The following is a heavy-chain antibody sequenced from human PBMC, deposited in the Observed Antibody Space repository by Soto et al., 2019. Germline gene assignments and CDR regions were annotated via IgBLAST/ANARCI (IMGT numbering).Heavy chain of an antibody. D-gene: IGHD2-8*02. CDR3: TGEVASGY. CDR1: GFTVSTYG. Sequence: QVQLVESGGGVVQPGRSLRLSCAVSGFTVSTYGMHWVRQAPGKGLEWVAVISRDGGTKYYADSVKGRFTISRDNSRNNLFVEMNSVRGDDMAVYYCTGEVASGYWGQGTLVNVSS. J-gene: IGHJ4*02. CDR2: ISRDGGTK. V-gene: IGHV3-30*03.